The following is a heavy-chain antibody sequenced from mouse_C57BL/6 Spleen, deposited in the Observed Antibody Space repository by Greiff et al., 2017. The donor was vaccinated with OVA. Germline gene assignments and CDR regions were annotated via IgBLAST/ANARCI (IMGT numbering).Heavy chain of an antibody. Sequence: QVQLKQSGAELARPGASVKLSCKASGYTFTSYGISWVKQRTGQGLEWIGEIYPRSGNTYYNEKFKGKATLTADKSSSTAYMELRSLTSEDSAVYFCARGRDYEEYYAMDYWGQGTSVTVSS. CDR1: GYTFTSYG. CDR2: IYPRSGNT. D-gene: IGHD2-4*01. V-gene: IGHV1-81*01. J-gene: IGHJ4*01. CDR3: ARGRDYEEYYAMDY.